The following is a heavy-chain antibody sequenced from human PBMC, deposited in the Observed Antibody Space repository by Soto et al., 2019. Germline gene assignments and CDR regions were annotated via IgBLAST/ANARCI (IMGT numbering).Heavy chain of an antibody. CDR3: ARDFNGVLSDMRDLGGMDV. CDR1: GGSITHYY. J-gene: IGHJ6*04. V-gene: IGHV4-59*01. Sequence: QVQLQESGPGLVKPSETLSLTCAVSGGSITHYYWAWIRQPPGQGLEWIGYIYNSVNTKYPPSPKGRVTILRDTSKSPFSLQSSYVTAAHRAVYYCARDFNGVLSDMRDLGGMDVWGRGTTVTVSS. D-gene: IGHD3-10*01. CDR2: IYNSVNT.